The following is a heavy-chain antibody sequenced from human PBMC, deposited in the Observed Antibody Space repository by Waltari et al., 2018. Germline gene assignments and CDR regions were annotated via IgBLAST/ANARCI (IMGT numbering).Heavy chain of an antibody. Sequence: LSCAASGFTFDDYAMHWARQAPGKGLEWVSGISWNSGSIGYADSVKGRFTISRDNAKNSLYLQMNSLRAEDTALYYCAKDRSYYYYGMDVWGQGTTVTVSS. CDR1: GFTFDDYA. V-gene: IGHV3-9*01. CDR3: AKDRSYYYYGMDV. CDR2: ISWNSGSI. J-gene: IGHJ6*02.